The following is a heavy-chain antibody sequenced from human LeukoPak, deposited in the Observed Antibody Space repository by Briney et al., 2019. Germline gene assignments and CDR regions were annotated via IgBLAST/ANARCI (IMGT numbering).Heavy chain of an antibody. CDR1: DGSIRTYY. CDR2: IYYRGDI. Sequence: SETLSLTCSVSDGSIRTYYWSWIRRSPGQGLEWIGNIYYRGDINYNPSLKSRVIISIDTSKNQFSLKVTSLTAADTAVYYCATNKDWAEADWGQGTLVIVSS. J-gene: IGHJ4*02. CDR3: ATNKDWAEAD. D-gene: IGHD3/OR15-3a*01. V-gene: IGHV4-59*03.